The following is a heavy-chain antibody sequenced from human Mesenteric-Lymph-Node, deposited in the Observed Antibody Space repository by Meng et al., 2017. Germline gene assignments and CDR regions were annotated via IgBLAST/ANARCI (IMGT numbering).Heavy chain of an antibody. CDR3: ARGPYYYGSGSYYNQPHDY. D-gene: IGHD3-10*01. Sequence: GESLKISCAASGFSFSSYSMNWVRRAPGKGLEWVSSISSSSLYIYYADSVKGRFTISRDNAKNSLYLQMNSLRAEDTAVYYCARGPYYYGSGSYYNQPHDYWGQGTLVTVSS. J-gene: IGHJ4*02. CDR1: GFSFSSYS. V-gene: IGHV3-21*01. CDR2: ISSSSLYI.